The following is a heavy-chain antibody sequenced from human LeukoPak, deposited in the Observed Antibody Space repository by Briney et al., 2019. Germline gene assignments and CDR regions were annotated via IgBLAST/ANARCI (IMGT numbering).Heavy chain of an antibody. CDR1: GGSISSGTYY. Sequence: SQTLSLTCTVSGGSISSGTYYWSWIRQPAGKGLEWIGRIYTSGSTNYNPSLKSRVTISVDTSKNQFSLKLSSVTAADTAVYYCARALRPNAVAGSHYYYYMDVWGKGTTVTVSS. CDR2: IYTSGST. D-gene: IGHD6-19*01. J-gene: IGHJ6*03. V-gene: IGHV4-61*02. CDR3: ARALRPNAVAGSHYYYYMDV.